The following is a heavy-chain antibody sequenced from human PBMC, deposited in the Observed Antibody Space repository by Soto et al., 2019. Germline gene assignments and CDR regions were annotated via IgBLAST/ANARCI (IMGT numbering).Heavy chain of an antibody. CDR2: VWYDGSDK. V-gene: IGHV3-33*01. D-gene: IGHD3-16*02. J-gene: IGHJ4*02. Sequence: GGSLRLSCAASGFTFSGYGMHWVRQAPGKGLEWVAVVWYDGSDKYYADSVKGRFTISRDNSKNTLYLQMDSLRAEDTAVYYCARELYHAFYHWGQGTLVTVSS. CDR3: ARELYHAFYH. CDR1: GFTFSGYG.